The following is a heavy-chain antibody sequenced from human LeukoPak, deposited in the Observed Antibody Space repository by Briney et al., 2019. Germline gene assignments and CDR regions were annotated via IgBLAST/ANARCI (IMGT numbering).Heavy chain of an antibody. CDR2: INPNTGGT. J-gene: IGHJ4*02. CDR3: AILGYTRGRRIDY. D-gene: IGHD5-12*01. Sequence: ASVEVSCKASGYTFIDYYIHWLRQAPGQGLEWMGWINPNTGGTRYAEKFQDRVTLTRDTSLRTGYMEMTRLKTDDTAVYRCAILGYTRGRRIDYWGQGTQVIVSS. CDR1: GYTFIDYY. V-gene: IGHV1-2*02.